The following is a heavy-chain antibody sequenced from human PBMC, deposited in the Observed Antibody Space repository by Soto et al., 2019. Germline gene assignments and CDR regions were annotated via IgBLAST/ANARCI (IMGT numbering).Heavy chain of an antibody. D-gene: IGHD5-12*01. Sequence: PGGSLRLSCAASGFTFSSYWMSWVRQAPGKGLEWVANIKRDGSEKYYVDSVKGRFTISRDNAKNTLYLQMSSLRADDTAVYYCASLEWESSGYADYWGQGTQVTVSS. CDR2: IKRDGSEK. CDR1: GFTFSSYW. CDR3: ASLEWESSGYADY. J-gene: IGHJ4*02. V-gene: IGHV3-7*03.